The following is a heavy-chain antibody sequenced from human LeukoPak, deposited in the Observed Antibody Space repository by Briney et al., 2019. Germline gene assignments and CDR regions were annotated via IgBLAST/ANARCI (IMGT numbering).Heavy chain of an antibody. D-gene: IGHD3-3*02. CDR2: INPSGGST. V-gene: IGHV1-46*01. Sequence: ASVKVSCKASGYTFTSYYMHWVRQAPGQGLEWMGMINPSGGSTSYAQKFQGRVTMTRDTSTSTVYMELSSLRSEDTAVYYCARAHHFWSGYYNYYYGMDVWGQGTTVTVSS. CDR3: ARAHHFWSGYYNYYYGMDV. J-gene: IGHJ6*02. CDR1: GYTFTSYY.